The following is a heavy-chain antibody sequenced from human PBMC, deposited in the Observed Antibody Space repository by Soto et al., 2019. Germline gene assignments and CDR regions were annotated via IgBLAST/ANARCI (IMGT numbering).Heavy chain of an antibody. CDR3: AKDSKSVSVSAARVYGMDV. CDR2: TRSNGEHT. CDR1: GFMFSSFA. Sequence: EVQILESGGGMVQPGGSLRLSCAGSGFMFSSFAMTWVRQAPGKGLEWVSTTRSNGEHTYYADSVKGRFTVSRDNSKNTPFLEMSSLRAEDSAIYYCAKDSKSVSVSAARVYGMDVWGQGTTVTVSS. D-gene: IGHD2-2*01. J-gene: IGHJ6*02. V-gene: IGHV3-23*01.